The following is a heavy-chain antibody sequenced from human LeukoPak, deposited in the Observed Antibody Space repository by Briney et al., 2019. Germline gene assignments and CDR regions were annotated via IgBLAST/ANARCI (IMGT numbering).Heavy chain of an antibody. CDR2: INHSGST. D-gene: IGHD6-13*01. CDR1: GGSFSGYY. J-gene: IGHJ5*02. V-gene: IGHV4-34*01. CDR3: ARGRGSSSWLHNWFDP. Sequence: PSETLSLTCAVYGGSFSGYYWSWIRQPPGKGLEWIGVINHSGSTNYNPSLKSRVTISVDTSKNQFSLKLSSVTAADTAVYYCARGRGSSSWLHNWFDPWGQGTLVTVSS.